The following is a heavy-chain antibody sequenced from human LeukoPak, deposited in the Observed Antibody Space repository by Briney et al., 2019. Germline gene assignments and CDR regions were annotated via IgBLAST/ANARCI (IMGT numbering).Heavy chain of an antibody. Sequence: GGSLRLSCAASGFTFSSYWMSWVRQAPGKGLEWVANIKQDGSEKYYVDSVKGRFTISRDNAKNSLYLQMNSLRAEDTALYYCAKDFSSGWSYYYYGMDVWGQGTTVTVSS. V-gene: IGHV3-7*03. D-gene: IGHD6-19*01. CDR3: AKDFSSGWSYYYYGMDV. J-gene: IGHJ6*02. CDR1: GFTFSSYW. CDR2: IKQDGSEK.